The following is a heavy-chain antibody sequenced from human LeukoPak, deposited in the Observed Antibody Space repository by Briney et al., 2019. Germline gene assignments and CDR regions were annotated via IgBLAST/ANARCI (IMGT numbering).Heavy chain of an antibody. CDR2: IYDTGTT. Sequence: SETLSLTCTVSGDSISSHYWSWIRQPPGKGLEWIAYIYDTGTTVSNPSLKSRVSMSLDRSKNEFSLQLTSVTAADTAVYYCAGIWYSSGYYFDYWGQGTPVTVSS. D-gene: IGHD6-19*01. J-gene: IGHJ4*02. CDR1: GDSISSHY. V-gene: IGHV4-59*11. CDR3: AGIWYSSGYYFDY.